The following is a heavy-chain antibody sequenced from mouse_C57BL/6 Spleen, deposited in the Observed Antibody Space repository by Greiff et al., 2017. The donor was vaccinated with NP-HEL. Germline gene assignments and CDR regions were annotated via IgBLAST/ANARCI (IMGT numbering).Heavy chain of an antibody. V-gene: IGHV1-9*01. CDR2: ILPGGGST. CDR3: ARVRNYCGSSYGGKGCYYYAMDG. J-gene: IGHJ4*01. Sequence: VMLVESGAELMKPGASVKLSCKATGYTFTGYWIEWVKQRPGHGLEWIGEILPGGGSTNYNAKFKGKATFTAASSSHTAYMQLNSLTTEDSAIYDCARVRNYCGSSYGGKGCYYYAMDGWGQGTSVTVSS. CDR1: GYTFTGYW. D-gene: IGHD1-1*01.